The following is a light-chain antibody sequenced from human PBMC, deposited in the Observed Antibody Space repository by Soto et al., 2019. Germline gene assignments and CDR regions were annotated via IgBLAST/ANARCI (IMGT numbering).Light chain of an antibody. V-gene: IGKV1-33*01. CDR2: DVT. J-gene: IGKJ5*01. Sequence: DIQMTQSPSTLSASVGDRVTITCRASENISNFLAWYQQKPGKAPKLLIDDVTNLETGVPSRFSGSGSGTHFTFTIGSLQPEDIATYYCQQYYDLPITFGQGTRLEIK. CDR3: QQYYDLPIT. CDR1: ENISNF.